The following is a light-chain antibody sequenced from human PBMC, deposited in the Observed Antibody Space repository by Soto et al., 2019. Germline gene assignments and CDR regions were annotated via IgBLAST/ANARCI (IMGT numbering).Light chain of an antibody. CDR1: QDISNY. Sequence: DIQMTQSPSSLSASVGDRVTITCQASQDISNYLNWYQQKPGKAPKLLIYDASNLETVVTSRFSGSGSGTDFTFTISTLQPEDIATYYCQHYDNRPITFGQGTRLEIK. CDR2: DAS. V-gene: IGKV1-33*01. J-gene: IGKJ5*01. CDR3: QHYDNRPIT.